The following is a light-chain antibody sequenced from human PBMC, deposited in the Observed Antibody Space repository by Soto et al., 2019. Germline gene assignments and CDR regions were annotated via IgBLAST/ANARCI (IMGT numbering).Light chain of an antibody. CDR3: AAWDDSLNGYV. J-gene: IGLJ1*01. V-gene: IGLV2-8*01. CDR2: GVT. Sequence: QSALTQPPSASGSPGESVTIPCTGTSSDVGAYNYVSWYQQHPGKAPKLVIYGVTERPSGVPDRFSGSKSGNTASLTVSGLQSEDEADYYCAAWDDSLNGYVFGTGTQLTVL. CDR1: SSDVGAYNY.